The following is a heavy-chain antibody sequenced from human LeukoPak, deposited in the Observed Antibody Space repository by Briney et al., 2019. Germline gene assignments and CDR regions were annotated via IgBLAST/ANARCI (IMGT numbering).Heavy chain of an antibody. D-gene: IGHD2-2*02. CDR1: GFTFSSYA. CDR3: AKEIFGVPAAISAY. V-gene: IGHV3-23*01. Sequence: GGSLRLSCAASGFTFSSYAMSWVRQAPGKGLEWVSAISGSGGSTYYADSVKGRFTISRDNSKNTLYLQVNSLRAEDTAVYYCAKEIFGVPAAISAYWGQGTLVTVSS. CDR2: ISGSGGST. J-gene: IGHJ4*02.